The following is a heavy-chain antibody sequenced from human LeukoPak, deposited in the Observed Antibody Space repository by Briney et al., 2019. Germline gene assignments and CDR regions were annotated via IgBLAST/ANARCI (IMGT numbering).Heavy chain of an antibody. V-gene: IGHV1-46*01. J-gene: IGHJ6*02. D-gene: IGHD6-13*01. Sequence: GASVKVSCKASGYTFTSYYIHWVRQAPGQGLEWMGIINPSGGSTSYAQKFQGRVTMTRDTSTSTVYMELSSLRSEDTAVYYCARGGRGAAAYYYGVDVWGQGTTVTVSS. CDR3: ARGGRGAAAYYYGVDV. CDR2: INPSGGST. CDR1: GYTFTSYY.